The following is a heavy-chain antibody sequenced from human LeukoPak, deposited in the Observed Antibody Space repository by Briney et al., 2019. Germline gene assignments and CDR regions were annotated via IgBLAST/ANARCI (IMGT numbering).Heavy chain of an antibody. D-gene: IGHD1-26*01. V-gene: IGHV3-53*01. CDR2: IYSDGST. J-gene: IGHJ3*02. Sequence: PTGGSLRLSCAASGVTVSSNYMSWVRQAPGKGLEWVSEIYSDGSTYYEASVKGRFSISRANSKNTVYLQMNSLTAEDTAVYYCARELREHGVFDIWGQGTMVTVSS. CDR3: ARELREHGVFDI. CDR1: GVTVSSNY.